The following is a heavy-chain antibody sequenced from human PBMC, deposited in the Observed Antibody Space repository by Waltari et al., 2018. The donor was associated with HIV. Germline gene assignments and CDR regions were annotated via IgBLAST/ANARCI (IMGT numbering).Heavy chain of an antibody. J-gene: IGHJ4*02. CDR2: MNPNSGNT. Sequence: QVQLVQSGAEVKKPGASVRVSCKASGYSFISYDINWVRQATGQGLGWIGWMNPNSGNTGFAQKFQGRVTMTRNTSISTAYMELSSLRSEDTAVYYCARGPSGKLFDYWGQGTLVTVSS. CDR1: GYSFISYD. D-gene: IGHD2-15*01. CDR3: ARGPSGKLFDY. V-gene: IGHV1-8*01.